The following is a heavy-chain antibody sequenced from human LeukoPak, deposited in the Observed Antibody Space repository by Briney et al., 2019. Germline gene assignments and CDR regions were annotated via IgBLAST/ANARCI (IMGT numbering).Heavy chain of an antibody. CDR2: INHSGST. Sequence: SETLSLTCAVYGGSFSGYYWSWIRQPPGKGLEWIGEINHSGSTNYNPSLKSRVTISVDTSKNQFSLKLSSVTAADTAVYYCARSSKGSGGYYGMDVWGKGTTVTVSS. J-gene: IGHJ6*04. CDR3: ARSSKGSGGYYGMDV. V-gene: IGHV4-34*01. D-gene: IGHD3-10*01. CDR1: GGSFSGYY.